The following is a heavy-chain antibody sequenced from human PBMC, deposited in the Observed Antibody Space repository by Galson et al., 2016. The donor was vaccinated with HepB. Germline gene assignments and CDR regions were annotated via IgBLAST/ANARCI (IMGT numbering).Heavy chain of an antibody. D-gene: IGHD5-18*01. CDR1: GYRFTNYW. Sequence: QSGAEVKKPGESLRISCQGSGYRFTNYWISWVRQMPGKGLEWMGRIDPSDSYTNYSPSFQGHVTISADKSINTAYLQWRSLKASDTAMYYCARLGGFSYGLWDYWGQGTLVTVSS. CDR3: ARLGGFSYGLWDY. CDR2: IDPSDSYT. J-gene: IGHJ4*02. V-gene: IGHV5-10-1*01.